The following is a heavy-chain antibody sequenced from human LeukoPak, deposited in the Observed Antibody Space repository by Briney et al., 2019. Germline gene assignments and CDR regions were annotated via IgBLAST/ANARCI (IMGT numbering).Heavy chain of an antibody. CDR2: IFHSGST. V-gene: IGHV4-59*12. D-gene: IGHD2-15*01. CDR3: ARETWRSLLCDS. J-gene: IGHJ4*02. CDR1: GGSISSYY. Sequence: SETLSLTCTASGGSISSYYWSWIRQPPGKGREWIGSIFHSGSTFYNPSLKGRVTVSVDTSKNQFSLKLTSVTAADTAVYYCARETWRSLLCDSWGQGTLVTVSS.